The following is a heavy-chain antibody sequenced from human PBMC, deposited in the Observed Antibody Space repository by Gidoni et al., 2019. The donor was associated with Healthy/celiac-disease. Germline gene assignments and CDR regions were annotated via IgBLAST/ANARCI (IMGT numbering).Heavy chain of an antibody. D-gene: IGHD2-2*01. V-gene: IGHV1-69*01. CDR2: IIPIFGTA. CDR1: GGPFSSYA. CDR3: ARNNVVVVPAAMEEYYYYGMDV. J-gene: IGHJ6*02. Sequence: VQLVQSGAEVKKPGSSVKVSCKASGGPFSSYAISWVRQAPGQGLEWMGGIIPIFGTANYAQKSQGRVTITADESTSTAYMELSSLRSEDTAVYYCARNNVVVVPAAMEEYYYYGMDVWGQGTTVTVSS.